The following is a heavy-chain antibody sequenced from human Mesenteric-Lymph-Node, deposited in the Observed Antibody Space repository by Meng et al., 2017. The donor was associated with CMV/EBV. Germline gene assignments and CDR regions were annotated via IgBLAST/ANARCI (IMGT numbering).Heavy chain of an antibody. CDR3: ARIGSGAAASEYFQY. J-gene: IGHJ1*01. CDR1: GASISSSFYY. D-gene: IGHD6-13*01. CDR2: IFYSGNT. Sequence: GASISSSFYYWGWVRQPPGKGLEWIGRIFYSGNTYYNPSLESRVTISVDASNNQVSLELTSVTAADTAVFYCARIGSGAAASEYFQYWGLGTLVTVSS. V-gene: IGHV4-39*07.